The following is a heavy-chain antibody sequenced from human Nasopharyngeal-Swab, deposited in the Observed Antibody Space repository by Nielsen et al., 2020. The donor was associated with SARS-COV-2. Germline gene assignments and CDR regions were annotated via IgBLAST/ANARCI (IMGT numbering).Heavy chain of an antibody. D-gene: IGHD4-11*01. Sequence: SVTVSCKASAGTFISYAISCVRQAPGQGLEWMGRIIPILGIANYAQKFQGRVTITADKSTSPAYMELSSLRSEDTAVYYCARYYSNYHFWYFDLWGRGTLVTVSS. CDR2: IIPILGIA. CDR3: ARYYSNYHFWYFDL. CDR1: AGTFISYA. V-gene: IGHV1-69*04. J-gene: IGHJ2*01.